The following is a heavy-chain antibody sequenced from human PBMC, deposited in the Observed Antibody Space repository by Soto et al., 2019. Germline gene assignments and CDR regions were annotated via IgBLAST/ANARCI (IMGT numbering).Heavy chain of an antibody. CDR3: AGGIATGQIDP. CDR1: GYTFTRYT. CDR2: INTDNGNT. Sequence: QVQLVQSGAEVKKPGASVKISCKASGYTFTRYTMNWVRQAPGQRLEWMGWINTDNGNTKSSQKCQDRVIIDRDASASTAYMDLGSLRSEDTAVYYCAGGIATGQIDPGGQGTRVTVPS. D-gene: IGHD2-15*01. J-gene: IGHJ5*02. V-gene: IGHV1-3*04.